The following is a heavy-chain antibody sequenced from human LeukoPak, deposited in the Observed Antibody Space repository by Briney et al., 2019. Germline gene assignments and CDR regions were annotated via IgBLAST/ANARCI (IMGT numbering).Heavy chain of an antibody. Sequence: SVKVSCKASGGTFSRYSNSLVRQAPGQGLEWMGGVITIFGAANYAQKFQGRVTITTDESTSTAYMELSSLRSEDTAVYYCAREKSYSSGWYYFDYWGQGTLVTVSS. J-gene: IGHJ4*02. V-gene: IGHV1-69*05. D-gene: IGHD6-19*01. CDR1: GGTFSRYS. CDR2: VITIFGAA. CDR3: AREKSYSSGWYYFDY.